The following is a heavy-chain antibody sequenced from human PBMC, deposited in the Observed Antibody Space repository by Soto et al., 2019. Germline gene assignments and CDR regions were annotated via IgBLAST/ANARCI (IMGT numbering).Heavy chain of an antibody. CDR3: AKEPRSNGYFDL. J-gene: IGHJ2*01. Sequence: VQLLESGGDLVQPGGSLRLSCAASGFTFSTYAMSWVRQAPGKGLEWVSAISGSAGKTYYADSVKGRFTISRDNSKNTLYLQMNSLRADDTAVYYCAKEPRSNGYFDLWGRGTLVTVSS. CDR2: ISGSAGKT. D-gene: IGHD3-16*01. CDR1: GFTFSTYA. V-gene: IGHV3-23*01.